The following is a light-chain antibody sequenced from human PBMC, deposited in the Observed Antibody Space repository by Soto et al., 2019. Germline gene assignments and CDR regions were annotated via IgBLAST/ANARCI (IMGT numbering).Light chain of an antibody. CDR1: QSVSSSY. Sequence: EIVLTQSPGTLSLSPGERATLSCRASQSVSSSYLVWHQQKPGQAPRLLIYYISTRATGIPARFSGSGSGTEFTLTINSLQSEDSAVYYCQQHNQWPITFGQGTRLEIK. CDR3: QQHNQWPIT. J-gene: IGKJ5*01. V-gene: IGKV3D-20*02. CDR2: YIS.